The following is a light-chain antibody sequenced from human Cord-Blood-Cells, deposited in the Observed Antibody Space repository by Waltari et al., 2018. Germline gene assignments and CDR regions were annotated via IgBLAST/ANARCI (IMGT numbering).Light chain of an antibody. CDR2: EGS. V-gene: IGLV2-23*03. CDR1: SSDVGSYNL. J-gene: IGLJ2*01. Sequence: QSALTQPASVSGSPGQSITISCTGTSSDVGSYNLVSWYQQHPGKAPKLMIYEGSKRPSGVSNRCSGSKSGNTASLTISGLQAEDDADYYCCSYAGSSTFVVFGGGTKLTVL. CDR3: CSYAGSSTFVV.